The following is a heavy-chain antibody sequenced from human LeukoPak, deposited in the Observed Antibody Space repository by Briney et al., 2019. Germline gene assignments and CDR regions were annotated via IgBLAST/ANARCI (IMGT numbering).Heavy chain of an antibody. CDR3: ARDRTGGHFDY. V-gene: IGHV3-7*03. J-gene: IGHJ4*02. CDR1: GLTFSNYW. D-gene: IGHD4-23*01. Sequence: GGSLRLSCAASGLTFSNYWMSWVRQAPGKGLEWVANIKEDGSEKYYVDSMKGRFTISRDNAKNSLYLQMSSLRVEDTAVYYCARDRTGGHFDYWGQGTLVTVSS. CDR2: IKEDGSEK.